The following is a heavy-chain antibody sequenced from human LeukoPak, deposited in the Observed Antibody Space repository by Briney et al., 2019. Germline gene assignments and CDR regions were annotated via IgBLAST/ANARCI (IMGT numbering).Heavy chain of an antibody. CDR3: ARVVVGPGVSEMATTKRTTRVSAFDI. D-gene: IGHD5-24*01. CDR1: GGSISSSSYY. Sequence: PSETLSLTCTVSGGSISSSSYYWGWIRQPPGKGLEWIGSIYYSGSTYYNPSLKSRVTISVDTSKNQFSLKLSSVTAADTAVYYCARVVVGPGVSEMATTKRTTRVSAFDIWGQGTMVTVSS. V-gene: IGHV4-39*01. CDR2: IYYSGST. J-gene: IGHJ3*02.